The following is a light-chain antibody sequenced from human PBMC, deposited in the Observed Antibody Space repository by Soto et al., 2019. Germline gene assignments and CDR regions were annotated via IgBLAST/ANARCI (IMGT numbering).Light chain of an antibody. CDR3: QQYESTPPT. J-gene: IGKJ2*01. Sequence: DIVMTQSPDSLAVSMGERATINCKSCQSVLYSSNNKNYLAWYQQRPGQPPKLLIYWASTRESGFPDRFSGSGSGTDFTLTITSLQAEDVAVYYCQQYESTPPTFGQGTKLEIK. V-gene: IGKV4-1*01. CDR2: WAS. CDR1: QSVLYSSNNKNY.